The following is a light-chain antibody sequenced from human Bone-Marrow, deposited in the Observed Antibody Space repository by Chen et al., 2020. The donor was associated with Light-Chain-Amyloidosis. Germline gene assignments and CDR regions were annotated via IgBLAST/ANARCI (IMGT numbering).Light chain of an antibody. Sequence: SYELTQPPSVSVSPVQTARITCSGDDLPTKYAYWYQQKPGQAPVLVIHRDTERPSGIFDRFSGSSSGTTATLTISGVQAEDEADYHCQSADSSGTYEVIFGGGTKLTVL. V-gene: IGLV3-25*03. CDR2: RDT. J-gene: IGLJ2*01. CDR1: DLPTKY. CDR3: QSADSSGTYEVI.